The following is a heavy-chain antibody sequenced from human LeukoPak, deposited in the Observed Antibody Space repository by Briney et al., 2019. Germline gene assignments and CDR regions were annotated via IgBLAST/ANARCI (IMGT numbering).Heavy chain of an antibody. CDR2: ISYSGST. V-gene: IGHV4-31*03. D-gene: IGHD2-8*02. J-gene: IGHJ4*02. CDR1: GGSISIGVLY. Sequence: SETLSLTCTVSGGSISIGVLYWSWVRQHPGKGQSWIGYISYSGSTHYTSSLRSRLTISVDTSKNHMSLTLSSVTSADTAVYFCARSPGRSCNGTDCSYYWGQGALVIVTS. CDR3: ARSPGRSCNGTDCSYY.